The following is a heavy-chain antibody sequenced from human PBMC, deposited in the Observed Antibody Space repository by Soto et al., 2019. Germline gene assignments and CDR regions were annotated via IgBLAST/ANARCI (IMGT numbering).Heavy chain of an antibody. CDR2: ISGSGGST. D-gene: IGHD6-13*01. V-gene: IGHV3-23*01. Sequence: GGSLRLSCAASGFTFSSYAMSWVRQAPGKGLEWVSAISGSGGSTYYADSVKGRFTISRDNSKNTLYLQMNSLRAEDTAVYYCAKELQRAAAGWDWFDPWGQGTLVTVSS. J-gene: IGHJ5*02. CDR3: AKELQRAAAGWDWFDP. CDR1: GFTFSSYA.